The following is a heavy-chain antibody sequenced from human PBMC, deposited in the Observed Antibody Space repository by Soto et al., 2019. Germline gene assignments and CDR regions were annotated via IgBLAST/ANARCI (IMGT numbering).Heavy chain of an antibody. D-gene: IGHD2-2*01. V-gene: IGHV1-18*01. CDR2: ISAYNGNT. CDR3: ASSFTSSQWRYGMDV. Sequence: QVQLVQSGAEVKKPGASVKVSCKASGYTFSNYGFSWVRQAPGQRLEWMGWISAYNGNTNYAQKVQGRVTMTTDTSTGTAYMELRSPRSDDTAVYYCASSFTSSQWRYGMDVWGQGTTVTVSS. CDR1: GYTFSNYG. J-gene: IGHJ6*02.